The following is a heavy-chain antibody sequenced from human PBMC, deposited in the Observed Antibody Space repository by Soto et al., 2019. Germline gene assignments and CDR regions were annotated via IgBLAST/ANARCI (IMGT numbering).Heavy chain of an antibody. CDR3: ARVIRGAYYNSPLDT. J-gene: IGHJ5*02. Sequence: ASVKVSCKASGYTFTGYFMHWVRQAPGQGLEWMGWIHPCSGGADYPQSFQGRVTMTRDTSISTVYMELSRLRFDDTAVYYCARVIRGAYYNSPLDTWGQGIVVTVSS. CDR1: GYTFTGYF. D-gene: IGHD3-10*01. CDR2: IHPCSGGA. V-gene: IGHV1-2*02.